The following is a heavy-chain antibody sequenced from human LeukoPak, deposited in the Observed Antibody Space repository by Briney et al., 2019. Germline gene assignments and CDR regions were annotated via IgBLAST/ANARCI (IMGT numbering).Heavy chain of an antibody. CDR3: ATYPFRGATHYFDY. V-gene: IGHV4-39*07. CDR2: IYYSGTT. D-gene: IGHD3-10*01. CDR1: GGSISSDNYY. Sequence: SETLSLTCTVSGGSISSDNYYWGWIRQPPGKGLEWSGSIYYSGTTYYNPSLKSRVTISVDTSKNQFSLKLSSVTAADTAVYYCATYPFRGATHYFDYWGQGILVTVSS. J-gene: IGHJ4*02.